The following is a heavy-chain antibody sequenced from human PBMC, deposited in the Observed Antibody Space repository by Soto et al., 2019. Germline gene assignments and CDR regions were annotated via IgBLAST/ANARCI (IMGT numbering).Heavy chain of an antibody. CDR2: ISYDGSNK. CDR3: ARVGGIAARPYYYYYGMDV. V-gene: IGHV3-30-3*01. J-gene: IGHJ6*02. Sequence: QVQLVESGGGVVQPGRSLRLSCAASGFTFSSYAMHWVRQAPGKGLEWVAVISYDGSNKYYADSVKGRFTISRDNSKNTLYLQMNSLRAEDTAVYCCARVGGIAARPYYYYYGMDVWGQGTTVTVSS. D-gene: IGHD6-6*01. CDR1: GFTFSSYA.